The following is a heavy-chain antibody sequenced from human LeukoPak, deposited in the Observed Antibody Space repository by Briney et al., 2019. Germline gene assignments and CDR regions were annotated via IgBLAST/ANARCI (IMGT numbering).Heavy chain of an antibody. CDR3: ARGHGGDFWSGYYTPYLDY. CDR2: IYTSGST. V-gene: IGHV4-59*10. CDR1: GGSFSGYY. D-gene: IGHD3-3*01. Sequence: SETLSLTCAVYGGSFSGYYWSWIRQPAGKGLEWIGRIYTSGSTNYNPSLKSRVTMSVDTSKNQFSLKLSSVTAADTAVYYCARGHGGDFWSGYYTPYLDYWGQGTLVTVSS. J-gene: IGHJ4*02.